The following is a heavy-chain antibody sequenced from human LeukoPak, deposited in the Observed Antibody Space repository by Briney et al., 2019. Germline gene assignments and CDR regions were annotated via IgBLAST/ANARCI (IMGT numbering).Heavy chain of an antibody. CDR2: IYTSGST. V-gene: IGHV4-4*07. J-gene: IGHJ3*02. CDR1: GGSISSYY. Sequence: SETLSLTCTVSGGSISSYYWSWIRQPAGKGLEWIGRIYTSGSTNYNPSLKSRVTMPVDTSKNQFSLKLSSVTAADTAVYYCARDPGIAAPRDAFDIWGQGTMVTVSS. CDR3: ARDPGIAAPRDAFDI. D-gene: IGHD6-13*01.